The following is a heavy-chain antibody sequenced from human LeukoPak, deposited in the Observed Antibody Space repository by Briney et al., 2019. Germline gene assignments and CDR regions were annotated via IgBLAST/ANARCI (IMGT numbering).Heavy chain of an antibody. V-gene: IGHV4-59*02. J-gene: IGHJ3*01. CDR2: VSFSGGT. CDR3: ARAPMAITTSAFPDAFDF. CDR1: GDSVSGHY. D-gene: IGHD5-12*01. Sequence: PSETLSLTCTVSGDSVSGHYWSWIRQTPGKGLEWIGYVSFSGGTNYNPSLKRRVSISLDTSKNQFSLKLSSPAAADPAVYYCARAPMAITTSAFPDAFDFWGQGTMVTVSS.